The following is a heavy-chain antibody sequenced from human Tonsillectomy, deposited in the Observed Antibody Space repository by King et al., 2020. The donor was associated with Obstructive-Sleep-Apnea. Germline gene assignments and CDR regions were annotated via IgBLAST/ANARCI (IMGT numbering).Heavy chain of an antibody. V-gene: IGHV4-39*07. CDR3: AREAGRDYFDY. J-gene: IGHJ4*02. Sequence: QLQESGPGLVKPSETLSLTCTVSGGSISSSSDYWGWSRQPPGKGLEWMGTIDYGESTHYNPSLTSRVTRSVDTSKNQFSLKLTSVTAADRAVYYCAREAGRDYFDYWGQGTLVTVSS. D-gene: IGHD5-24*01. CDR2: IDYGEST. CDR1: GGSISSSSDY.